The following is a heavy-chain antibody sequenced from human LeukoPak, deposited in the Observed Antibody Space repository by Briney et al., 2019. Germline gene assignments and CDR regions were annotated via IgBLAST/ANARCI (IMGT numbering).Heavy chain of an antibody. CDR3: AKDRWGILYLPKYYFDY. D-gene: IGHD2-15*01. CDR1: GFTFSTYA. Sequence: QPGGSLRLSCAASGFTFSTYAMSWVRQAPGKGLEWVSAISGSGGSTYYADSVKGRFTISRDNSKNTLYLQMNSLRAEDTAVYYCAKDRWGILYLPKYYFDYWGQGTLVTVSS. J-gene: IGHJ4*02. CDR2: ISGSGGST. V-gene: IGHV3-23*01.